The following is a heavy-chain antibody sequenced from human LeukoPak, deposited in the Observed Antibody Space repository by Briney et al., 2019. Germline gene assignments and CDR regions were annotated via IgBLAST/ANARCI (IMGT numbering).Heavy chain of an antibody. CDR2: ISGSGGST. D-gene: IGHD6-19*01. V-gene: IGHV3-23*01. CDR3: AKGTHIAVAGIVDY. CDR1: GFTFSSYA. J-gene: IGHJ4*02. Sequence: GGSLRLSCAASGFTFSSYAMSWVRQAPGKGLEWVSAISGSGGSTYYAGSVKGRFTISRDNSKNTLYLQMNSLRAEDTAVYYCAKGTHIAVAGIVDYWGQGTLVTVSS.